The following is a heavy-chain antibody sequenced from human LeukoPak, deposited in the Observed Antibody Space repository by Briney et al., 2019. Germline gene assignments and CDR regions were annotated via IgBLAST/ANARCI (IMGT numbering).Heavy chain of an antibody. Sequence: GGSLDSSWAAAGFTFSSYGKHWVRQAPGKGLGWVSAISGRGGRTYYADSVKGRFTISRDNSKNTLYLQMNSLRAEDTAVYYCAKDYGDYYFDYWGQGTLVTVSS. CDR3: AKDYGDYYFDY. CDR2: ISGRGGRT. D-gene: IGHD4-17*01. V-gene: IGHV3-23*01. J-gene: IGHJ4*02. CDR1: GFTFSSYG.